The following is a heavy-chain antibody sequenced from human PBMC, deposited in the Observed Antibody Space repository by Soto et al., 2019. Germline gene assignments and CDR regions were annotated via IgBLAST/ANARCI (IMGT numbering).Heavy chain of an antibody. J-gene: IGHJ4*02. CDR2: ISWNSGRT. D-gene: IGHD1-1*01. V-gene: IGHV3-9*01. Sequence: LRLSCAVSGFTFDDYAMHWVRQTPGKGLEWVSGISWNSGRTEYADSVKGRFTTSRDNAKSTLYLQMNSLRPEDTAFYYCVKAPSATTAADWGQGALVTGSS. CDR1: GFTFDDYA. CDR3: VKAPSATTAAD.